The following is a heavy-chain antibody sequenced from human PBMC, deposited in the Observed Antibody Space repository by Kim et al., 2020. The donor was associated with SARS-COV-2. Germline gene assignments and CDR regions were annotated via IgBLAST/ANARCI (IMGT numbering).Heavy chain of an antibody. CDR2: IIPIFGTA. V-gene: IGHV1-69*13. J-gene: IGHJ4*02. Sequence: SVKVSCKASGGTFSSYAISWVRQAPGQGLEWMGGIIPIFGTANYAQKFQGRVTITADESTSTAYMELSSLRSEDTAVYYCARTNDILTGYYRGSYFDYWGQGTLVTVSS. CDR1: GGTFSSYA. D-gene: IGHD3-9*01. CDR3: ARTNDILTGYYRGSYFDY.